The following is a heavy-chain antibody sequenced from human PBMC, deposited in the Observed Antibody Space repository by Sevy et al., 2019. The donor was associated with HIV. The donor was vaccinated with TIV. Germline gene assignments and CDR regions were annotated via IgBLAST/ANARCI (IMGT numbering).Heavy chain of an antibody. CDR1: GGTFSSYA. V-gene: IGHV1-69*13. CDR2: IIPIFGTA. CDR3: AGCAGGYYYVGDAFDI. J-gene: IGHJ3*02. Sequence: ASVKVSCKASGGTFSSYAISWVRQAPGQGLEWMGGIIPIFGTANYAQKFQGRVTFTADESTSTAYMEPSSLRSENTAVNYCAGCAGGYYYVGDAFDIWGQGTMVTVSS. D-gene: IGHD3-22*01.